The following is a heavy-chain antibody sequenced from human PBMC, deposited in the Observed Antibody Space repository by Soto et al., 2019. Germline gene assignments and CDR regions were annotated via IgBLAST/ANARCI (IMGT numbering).Heavy chain of an antibody. CDR2: IYGGGTT. CDR3: VQPTGWPGFAF. Sequence: EVQLVESGGGLIQPGGSLRLSCAASGFTVSSKYMTWVRQAPGKGLEWVSVIYGGGTTYYADAVKGRFTISRDNSKNTLYLQVNSQRAADTAVYYCVQPTGWPGFAFWGQGTLVTVSS. J-gene: IGHJ4*02. V-gene: IGHV3-53*01. CDR1: GFTVSSKY. D-gene: IGHD6-19*01.